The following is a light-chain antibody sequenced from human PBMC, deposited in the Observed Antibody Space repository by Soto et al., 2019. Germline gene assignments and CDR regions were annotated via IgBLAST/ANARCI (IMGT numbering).Light chain of an antibody. J-gene: IGKJ1*01. V-gene: IGKV2-28*01. CDR2: LGS. CDR1: QSLLHSNGYNY. Sequence: DIVMTQSPLSLPVTPGEPASISCRSSQSLLHSNGYNYLDWYLQKPGQSPQLLIYLGSNRASGVPDRFSGCGSGTDCTLKISRVEAEDVGVYYCMQALQTPATFGQGTKVEIK. CDR3: MQALQTPAT.